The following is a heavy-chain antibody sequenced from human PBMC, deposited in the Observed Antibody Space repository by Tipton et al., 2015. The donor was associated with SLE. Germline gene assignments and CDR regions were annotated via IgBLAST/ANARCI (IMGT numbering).Heavy chain of an antibody. D-gene: IGHD6-13*01. CDR2: INYSGST. CDR3: ARRRGSSWYEDYFDY. V-gene: IGHV4-59*11. CDR1: GGSISSHY. Sequence: TPSLTCTVSGGSISSHYWSWIRRPPGKALEWIAYINYSGSTNYNPSLKSRVTMSVDTSKNQFSLKLSSVTAADTAVYYCARRRGSSWYEDYFDYWGQGTLVTVSS. J-gene: IGHJ4*02.